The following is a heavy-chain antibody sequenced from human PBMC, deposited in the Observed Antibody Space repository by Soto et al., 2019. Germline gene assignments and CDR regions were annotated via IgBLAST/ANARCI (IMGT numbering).Heavy chain of an antibody. CDR2: IYYSGSA. CDR1: GASISRGAYY. Sequence: SETLSLTCSVSGASISRGAYYWSWIRQHPWKGLEWIVNIYYSGSAYYNPSLKSRVTISLDTSQNQFSLKLSSVTAADTAVYYCARGVLANWGPENWFDPWGQGTLVTVSS. V-gene: IGHV4-31*03. D-gene: IGHD7-27*01. CDR3: ARGVLANWGPENWFDP. J-gene: IGHJ5*02.